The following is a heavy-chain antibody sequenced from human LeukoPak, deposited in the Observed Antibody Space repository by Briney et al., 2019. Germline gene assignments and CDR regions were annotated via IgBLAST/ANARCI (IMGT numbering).Heavy chain of an antibody. CDR2: ISDDGTNE. CDR3: AGGLLGCRRGSCYPTDY. D-gene: IGHD2-15*01. Sequence: PGGSLRLSCAASGFTFSSYGMHWVRQAPGKGLEWVAVISDDGTNEYYVDSVKGRFTVSRDNSKNTLHLQMNSLRDEDTAVYYCAGGLLGCRRGSCYPTDYWGQGTLVTVSS. CDR1: GFTFSSYG. V-gene: IGHV3-30*03. J-gene: IGHJ4*02.